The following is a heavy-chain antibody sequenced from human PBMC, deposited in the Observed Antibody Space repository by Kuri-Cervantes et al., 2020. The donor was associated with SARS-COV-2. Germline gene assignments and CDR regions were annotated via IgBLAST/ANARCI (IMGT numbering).Heavy chain of an antibody. J-gene: IGHJ6*03. CDR3: ARSQGIRGEDTGMVYYQYYMDV. D-gene: IGHD5-18*01. CDR2: ISYDGSNK. CDR1: GFTFSSYA. V-gene: IGHV3-30*04. Sequence: SLKISCAASGFTFSSYAMHWVRQAPGKGLEWVAVISYDGSNKYYADSVKGRFTISRDNSKNTLYLQMNSLRAEDTAVYYCARSQGIRGEDTGMVYYQYYMDVWGKGTTVTVSS.